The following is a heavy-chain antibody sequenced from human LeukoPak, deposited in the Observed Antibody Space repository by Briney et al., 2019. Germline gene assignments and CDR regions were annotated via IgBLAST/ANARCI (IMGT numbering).Heavy chain of an antibody. V-gene: IGHV3-7*01. CDR2: IKQDGSEK. CDR1: GFTFSTYW. Sequence: GGSLRLSCAASGFTFSTYWMSWVRQAPGKGLEWVANIKQDGSEKYYVDSVKGRFTISRDNAENSLYLQMSSLRAKDTAVYYCARAGFRSALNLWGRGTLVTVSS. D-gene: IGHD2-15*01. CDR3: ARAGFRSALNL. J-gene: IGHJ2*01.